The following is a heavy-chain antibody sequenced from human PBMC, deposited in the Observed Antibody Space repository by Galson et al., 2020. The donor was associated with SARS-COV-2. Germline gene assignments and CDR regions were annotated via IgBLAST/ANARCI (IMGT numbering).Heavy chain of an antibody. D-gene: IGHD6-19*01. CDR1: GGSVSSHH. Sequence: SETLSLTCTVSGGSVSSHHWTWIRQPPGKGLEWIGYIYYIGTTNYNPSLKSRVTMSIDRSKNQFSLNLRSVTAADSAFYYCARVARLTDYDSDWSYYFDYWGQGALVTVSS. J-gene: IGHJ4*02. CDR3: ARVARLTDYDSDWSYYFDY. V-gene: IGHV4-59*02. CDR2: IYYIGTT.